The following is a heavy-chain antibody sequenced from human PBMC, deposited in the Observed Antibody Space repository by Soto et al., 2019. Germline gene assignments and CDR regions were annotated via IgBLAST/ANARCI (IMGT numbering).Heavy chain of an antibody. CDR3: ARAPSILTVKYYFDY. J-gene: IGHJ4*02. CDR1: GGTFSSYS. D-gene: IGHD3-9*01. Sequence: ASVKVSCKASGGTFSSYSINWVRQAPGQGLEWMGGIIPIFGTANNAQKFQGRVTITADESATTVYMELSSLRSEDTAVYYCARAPSILTVKYYFDYWGQGTLVTVSS. CDR2: IIPIFGTA. V-gene: IGHV1-69*13.